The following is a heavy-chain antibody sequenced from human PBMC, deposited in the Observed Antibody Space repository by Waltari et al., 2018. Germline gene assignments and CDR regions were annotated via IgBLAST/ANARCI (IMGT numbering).Heavy chain of an antibody. J-gene: IGHJ4*02. V-gene: IGHV3-7*01. CDR1: GFTFSRHW. CDR2: INEDESDT. Sequence: EVQLVESGGGLVQPGGSLSLSCVASGFTFSRHWISWLRQAPGKGLEWVANINEDESDTFYADSVKGRLTMSRDNANNSLYLQMNSLRVEDTAYYYCARDMGIYTNYAAYWGQGTLVTVSS. CDR3: ARDMGIYTNYAAY. D-gene: IGHD4-4*01.